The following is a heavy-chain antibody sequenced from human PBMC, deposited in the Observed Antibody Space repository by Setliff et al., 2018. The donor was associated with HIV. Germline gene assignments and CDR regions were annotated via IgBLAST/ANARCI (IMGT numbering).Heavy chain of an antibody. Sequence: VGSLRLSCAASGFTFSNAWMSWVRQAPGKGLEWVGRIKTKTDGGTTDYAAPVKGRFTISRDDSENTLYLQMISLKTEDTAVYYCTKGPGKGSFMDHWGQGTLVTAPQ. CDR1: GFTFSNAW. CDR2: IKTKTDGGTT. V-gene: IGHV3-15*01. CDR3: TKGPGKGSFMDH. D-gene: IGHD6-13*01. J-gene: IGHJ4*02.